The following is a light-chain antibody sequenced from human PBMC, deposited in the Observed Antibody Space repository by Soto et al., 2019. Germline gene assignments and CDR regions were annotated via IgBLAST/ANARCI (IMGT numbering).Light chain of an antibody. Sequence: QSVLTQPRSVSGSPGQSVTISCTGTSSDVGGYNYVSWYQQHPGKAPKLMIYDVSKRPSGVPDRFSGSKSDNTASLTISGLQAEDEADYHCCSYAGTYTSVFGTGTKVTVL. CDR2: DVS. CDR3: CSYAGTYTSV. V-gene: IGLV2-11*01. CDR1: SSDVGGYNY. J-gene: IGLJ1*01.